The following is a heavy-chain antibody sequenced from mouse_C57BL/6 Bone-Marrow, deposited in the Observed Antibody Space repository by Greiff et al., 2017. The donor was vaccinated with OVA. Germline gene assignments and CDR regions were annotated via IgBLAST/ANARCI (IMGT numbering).Heavy chain of an antibody. CDR2: IDPENGDT. V-gene: IGHV14-4*01. CDR1: GFNIKDDY. J-gene: IGHJ2*01. CDR3: TDFITTVVADY. D-gene: IGHD1-1*01. Sequence: VQLQQSGAELVRPGASVKLSCTASGFNIKDDYMHWVKQRPEQGLEWIGWIDPENGDTEYASKFQGKATITADTSSNPAYLQLSSLTSEDTADDYGTDFITTVVADYWGQGTTLTVSS.